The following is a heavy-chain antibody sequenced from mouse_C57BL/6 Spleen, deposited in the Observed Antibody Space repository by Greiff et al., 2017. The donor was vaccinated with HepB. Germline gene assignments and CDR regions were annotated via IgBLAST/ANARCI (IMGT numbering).Heavy chain of an antibody. J-gene: IGHJ2*01. CDR3: ARSPYYYGSSLYYFDY. CDR2: IYPRDGST. Sequence: QVQLQQSDAELVKPGASVKISCKVSGYTFTDHTIHWMKQRPEQGLEWIGYIYPRDGSTKYNEKFKGKATLTADKSYSTAYMQLNSLTSEDSAVYFCARSPYYYGSSLYYFDYWGQGTTLTVSS. V-gene: IGHV1-78*01. D-gene: IGHD1-1*01. CDR1: GYTFTDHT.